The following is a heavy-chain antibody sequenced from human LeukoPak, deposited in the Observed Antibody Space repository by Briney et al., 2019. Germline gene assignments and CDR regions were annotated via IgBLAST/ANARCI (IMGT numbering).Heavy chain of an antibody. CDR2: VSAYSGNT. CDR3: ARAAKRITMLRDLEY. V-gene: IGHV1-18*01. CDR1: GYTFTSYG. J-gene: IGHJ4*02. D-gene: IGHD3-10*01. Sequence: ASVKVSCKASGYTFTSYGISWVRQAPGQGLEWMGWVSAYSGNTNYAQNLQDRLSMTTDTSKSTTYMELRNLRSDDTAVYYCARAAKRITMLRDLEYWGQGTLVTVSS.